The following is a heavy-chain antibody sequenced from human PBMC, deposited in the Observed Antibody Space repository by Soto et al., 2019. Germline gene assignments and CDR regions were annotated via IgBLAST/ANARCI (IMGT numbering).Heavy chain of an antibody. CDR3: ARDYMYYYDSSGYGPTYYYYGMDV. D-gene: IGHD3-22*01. J-gene: IGHJ6*02. V-gene: IGHV4-59*01. CDR1: GGSISSYY. Sequence: SETLSLPCTVSGGSISSYYWSWIRQPPGKGLEWIGYIYYSGSTNYNPSLKSRVTISVDTSKNPFSMKLISVTAADTAGYYCARDYMYYYDSSGYGPTYYYYGMDVWGQGTTVTVSS. CDR2: IYYSGST.